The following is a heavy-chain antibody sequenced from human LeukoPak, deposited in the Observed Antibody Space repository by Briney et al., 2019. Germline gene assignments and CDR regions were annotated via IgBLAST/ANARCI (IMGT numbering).Heavy chain of an antibody. D-gene: IGHD2-15*01. V-gene: IGHV6-1*01. J-gene: IGHJ2*01. Sequence: SQTLSLTCAISGDSVSGNSVAWNWIRQSPSRGLEWLGRTYYRSKWYSDYAVSVKSRITINPDTSKNQFSLQLNSVTPEDTAMYYCARGGLLGYWYFDLWGRGTLVTVSS. CDR1: GDSVSGNSVA. CDR3: ARGGLLGYWYFDL. CDR2: TYYRSKWYS.